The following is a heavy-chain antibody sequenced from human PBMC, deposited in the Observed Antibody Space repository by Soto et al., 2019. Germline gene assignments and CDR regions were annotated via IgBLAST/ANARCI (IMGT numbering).Heavy chain of an antibody. CDR1: GDSVSSNSAA. V-gene: IGHV6-1*01. CDR2: TYYRSKWYN. CDR3: ARGGGYSYGPRVGGMDV. D-gene: IGHD5-18*01. J-gene: IGHJ6*02. Sequence: QVQLQQSGPGLVKPSQTLSLTCAISGDSVSSNSAAWNWIRQSPSRGLEWLGRTYYRSKWYNDYAVSVKSRITINPDTSKHQFSLQLNSVTPEDTAVYYCARGGGYSYGPRVGGMDVWGQGTTVTVSS.